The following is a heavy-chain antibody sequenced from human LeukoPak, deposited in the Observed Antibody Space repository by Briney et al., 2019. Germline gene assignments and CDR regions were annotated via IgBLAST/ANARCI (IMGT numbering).Heavy chain of an antibody. J-gene: IGHJ5*02. Sequence: SETLSLTCAVYGGSFSGYYWSWIRQPPGKGLEWIGEINHSGSTNYNPSLKSRVTISVDTSKNQFSLKLSSVTAADTAVYYCARGRDIVVVVAATRVEAWFDPWGQGTLVTVSP. CDR3: ARGRDIVVVVAATRVEAWFDP. CDR1: GGSFSGYY. V-gene: IGHV4-34*01. CDR2: INHSGST. D-gene: IGHD2-15*01.